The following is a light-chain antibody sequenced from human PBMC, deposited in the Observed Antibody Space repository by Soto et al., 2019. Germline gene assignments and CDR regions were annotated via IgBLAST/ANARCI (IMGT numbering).Light chain of an antibody. CDR3: QQRHNWPIT. CDR2: DTS. Sequence: ELVLTQSPATLSLSPGERATLSCRTSQTIRGLLNWYQQRPGQAPRLLIYDTSNRATDIPARFSGSGSGTDFILTISSLDPEDFGVYFCQQRHNWPITFGQGTRLDIK. V-gene: IGKV3-11*01. CDR1: QTIRGL. J-gene: IGKJ5*01.